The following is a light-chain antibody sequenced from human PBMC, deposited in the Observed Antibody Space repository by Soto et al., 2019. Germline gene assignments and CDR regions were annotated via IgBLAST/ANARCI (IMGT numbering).Light chain of an antibody. Sequence: QSALTQPASVSGSPGQSITISCTGTSSDVGGYNYVSWYQQHPGKAPKLMIYEVSNRPSGVSNRFSRSKSGNTASLTIAGLQAEDEADYYCSSYTSSSTPDVFGTGTKLTVL. J-gene: IGLJ1*01. CDR1: SSDVGGYNY. CDR3: SSYTSSSTPDV. V-gene: IGLV2-14*01. CDR2: EVS.